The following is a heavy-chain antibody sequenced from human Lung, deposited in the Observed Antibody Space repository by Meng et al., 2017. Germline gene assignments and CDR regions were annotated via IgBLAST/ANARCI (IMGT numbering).Heavy chain of an antibody. D-gene: IGHD1-26*01. V-gene: IGHV4-4*02. CDR1: GGSITSSTW. Sequence: QGQLQESGPGLVNPSGTLALPCAVSGGSITSSTWWSWVRQTPGKGLEWFGEIFHSGSTNYNPPLESRVTISVDKSKNQFSLKVYSVTAADTATYYCARFDISSSGRGDYWGQGILVTVSS. CDR3: ARFDISSSGRGDY. J-gene: IGHJ4*02. CDR2: IFHSGST.